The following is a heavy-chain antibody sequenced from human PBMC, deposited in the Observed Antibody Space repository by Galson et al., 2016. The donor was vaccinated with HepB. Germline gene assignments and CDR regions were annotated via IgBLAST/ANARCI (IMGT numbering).Heavy chain of an antibody. Sequence: SVKVSCKASGYTFTDYYIHWVRQAPGQGPEWVGRIIPANGVTHFAQKFQGRVTVTRDTSTSTVFMELSSLRSEDTALFYCVRAVDYDDPDAFDIWGQGTMVTVSS. D-gene: IGHD4-17*01. CDR3: VRAVDYDDPDAFDI. CDR1: GYTFTDYY. CDR2: IIPANGVT. V-gene: IGHV1-46*01. J-gene: IGHJ3*02.